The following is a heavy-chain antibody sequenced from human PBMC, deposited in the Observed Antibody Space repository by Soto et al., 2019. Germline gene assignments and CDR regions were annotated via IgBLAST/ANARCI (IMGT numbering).Heavy chain of an antibody. Sequence: ASVKVSCKASGYTFTSYGISWVRQAPGQGLEWMGWISAYNGNTNYAQKLQGRVTMTTDTSTSTAYMELRSLRSDDTAVYYCARVPRFWSGYYPLRYYYYYMDVWGKGTTVTVSS. V-gene: IGHV1-18*01. CDR2: ISAYNGNT. J-gene: IGHJ6*03. CDR1: GYTFTSYG. CDR3: ARVPRFWSGYYPLRYYYYYMDV. D-gene: IGHD3-3*01.